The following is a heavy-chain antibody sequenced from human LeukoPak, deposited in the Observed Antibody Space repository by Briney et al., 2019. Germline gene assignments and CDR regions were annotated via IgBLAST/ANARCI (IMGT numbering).Heavy chain of an antibody. CDR3: ARDSTYYYDSGSSGPHYFDN. CDR1: GPTFSNHA. Sequence: PGKSMTLSCAASGPTFSNHAMQWVRQAPGNGIEWVSLISSVGSYEYYADSVQCRFTISRDNSKNTLYLQLNSLRAEDTAVYYCARDSTYYYDSGSSGPHYFDNWGQGTLVTVSS. J-gene: IGHJ4*02. D-gene: IGHD3-10*01. CDR2: ISSVGSYE. V-gene: IGHV3-30*01.